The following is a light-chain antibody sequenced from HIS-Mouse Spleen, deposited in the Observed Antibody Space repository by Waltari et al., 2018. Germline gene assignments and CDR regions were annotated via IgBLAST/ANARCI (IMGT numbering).Light chain of an antibody. CDR1: SSDVGGYNY. J-gene: IGLJ2*01. CDR2: EVS. CDR3: SSYAGSNNLV. V-gene: IGLV2-8*01. Sequence: QPALTQPPSASGSPGQSVTISCTGPSSDVGGYNYVSWYQQHPGKAPKLMIYEVSKRPSGVPDRFSGSKSGNTASLTVSGLQAEDEADYYCSSYAGSNNLVFGGGTKLTVL.